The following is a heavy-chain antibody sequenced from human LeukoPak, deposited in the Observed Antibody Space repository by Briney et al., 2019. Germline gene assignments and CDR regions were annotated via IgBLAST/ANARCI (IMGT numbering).Heavy chain of an antibody. CDR2: IKPDGSER. J-gene: IGHJ4*02. CDR3: ARDYD. Sequence: GGSLRLSCAPSGFPFSSNWMTWVRQAPGKGLEWVANIKPDGSERYYVESVKGRFTISRDNAKNSVFLQMDSLRAEDTALYYCARDYDWGQGTLVTVSS. V-gene: IGHV3-7*04. CDR1: GFPFSSNW. D-gene: IGHD3-16*01.